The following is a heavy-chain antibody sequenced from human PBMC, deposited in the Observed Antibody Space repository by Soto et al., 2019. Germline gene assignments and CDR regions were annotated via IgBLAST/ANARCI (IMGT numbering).Heavy chain of an antibody. J-gene: IGHJ3*02. V-gene: IGHV3-33*01. CDR3: ARVEHSSNCFYALDI. Sequence: QVQLVESGGGVVQPGRSLRLSCAASGFTFSTYGMHWVRQAPGKGLEWVAVIWYDGSKKYYADSVKGRFTISRDNSKNTLYLQMNSLRAEDTAVYYCARVEHSSNCFYALDIWGQGTMVTVSS. D-gene: IGHD6-13*01. CDR1: GFTFSTYG. CDR2: IWYDGSKK.